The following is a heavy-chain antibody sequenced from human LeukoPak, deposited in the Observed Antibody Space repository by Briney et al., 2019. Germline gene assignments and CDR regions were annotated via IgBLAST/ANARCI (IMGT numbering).Heavy chain of an antibody. J-gene: IGHJ6*02. V-gene: IGHV3-15*01. CDR1: GFTFNNAR. CDR2: IKSKTDGGTT. D-gene: IGHD3-22*01. Sequence: GGSLRLSCAASGFTFNNARMSWVRQAPGQGLEWVGRIKSKTDGGTTDYAAPAKGRFTISRDDSTSTLYLQMNSLKTEDTAVYYCTTGLSSGWNPWYYGMDVWGQGTTVTVSS. CDR3: TTGLSSGWNPWYYGMDV.